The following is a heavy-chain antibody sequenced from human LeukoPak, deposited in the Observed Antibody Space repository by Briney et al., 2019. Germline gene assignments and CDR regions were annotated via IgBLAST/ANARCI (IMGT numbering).Heavy chain of an antibody. D-gene: IGHD3-16*02. CDR1: GFTFSSYE. Sequence: PGGSLRLSCAASGFTFSSYEMNWVRQAPGKGLEWVSYISSSGSTIYYADSVKGRFTISRDNAKNSLYLQMNSLRAEDTAVYYCARSEYVWGSYRSGNFDYWGQGTLVTVSS. V-gene: IGHV3-48*03. CDR3: ARSEYVWGSYRSGNFDY. CDR2: ISSSGSTI. J-gene: IGHJ4*02.